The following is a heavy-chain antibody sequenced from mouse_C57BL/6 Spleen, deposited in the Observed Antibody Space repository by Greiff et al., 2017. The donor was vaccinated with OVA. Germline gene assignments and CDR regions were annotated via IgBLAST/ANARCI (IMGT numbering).Heavy chain of an antibody. Sequence: QVQLQQSGAELVRPGASVTLSCKASGYTFTDYEMHWVKQTPVHGLEWIGAIDPETGGTAYNQKFKGKAILTADKSSSTAYMELRSLTSEDSAVYYCTRAQHRQRAMDYWGQGTSVTVSA. CDR2: IDPETGGT. CDR1: GYTFTDYE. V-gene: IGHV1-15*01. J-gene: IGHJ4*01. CDR3: TRAQHRQRAMDY. D-gene: IGHD3-2*02.